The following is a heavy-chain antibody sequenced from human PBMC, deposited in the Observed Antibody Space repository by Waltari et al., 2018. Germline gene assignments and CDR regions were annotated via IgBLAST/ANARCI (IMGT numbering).Heavy chain of an antibody. CDR1: GFTFTNSA. D-gene: IGHD5-12*01. CDR3: AADGGVYSGYEFDY. Sequence: QKELVQSGPEVKKPGTSVKVSCKASGFTFTNSAIQWVRQARGQRLEWIGGIVVGSGKTEYAQKFQERVTITRDMSTSTAYMELSSLRSEDTAVYYCAADGGVYSGYEFDYWGQGTLVTVSS. V-gene: IGHV1-58*02. J-gene: IGHJ4*02. CDR2: IVVGSGKT.